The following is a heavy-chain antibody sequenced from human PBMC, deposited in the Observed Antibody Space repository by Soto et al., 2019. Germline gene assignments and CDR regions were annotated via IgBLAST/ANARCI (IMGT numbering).Heavy chain of an antibody. J-gene: IGHJ5*02. V-gene: IGHV1-3*01. CDR1: GYTFTSYA. CDR3: ARDRIAAAGTRWFDP. Sequence: GASVKVSCKASGYTFTSYAMHWVRQAPGQRLEWMGWINAGNGNTKYSQKFQGRVTITRDTSASTAYMELSSLRSEDTAVYYCARDRIAAAGTRWFDPWGQGTLVTVS. D-gene: IGHD6-13*01. CDR2: INAGNGNT.